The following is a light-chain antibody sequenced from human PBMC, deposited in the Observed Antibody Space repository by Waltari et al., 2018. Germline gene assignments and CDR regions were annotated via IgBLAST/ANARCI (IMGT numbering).Light chain of an antibody. CDR3: QQSYNKPWT. CDR1: QSISSY. Sequence: DIQMTQSPSSLSASVGDRVTITCRASQSISSYLNWYQQGPGKAPKLLIYAASNLQHGVPSRFSGSASWTDFTLTISSLQPEDFATYYCQQSYNKPWTFGQWTKVEIK. CDR2: AAS. V-gene: IGKV1-39*01. J-gene: IGKJ1*01.